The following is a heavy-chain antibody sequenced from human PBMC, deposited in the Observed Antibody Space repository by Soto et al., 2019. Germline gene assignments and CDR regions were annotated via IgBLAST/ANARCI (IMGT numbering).Heavy chain of an antibody. CDR3: ARGYFDSGHGYDL. D-gene: IGHD3-10*01. V-gene: IGHV5-51*01. CDR1: GHLFNNHW. J-gene: IGHJ1*01. Sequence: GESLKISCKGPGHLFNNHWIGWVRQTPGKGLEWMGLIFTRDSETKTSPSFQGHVSFSVDNSINTAYLQWTSLKTADTGMYFCARGYFDSGHGYDLWGQGTLVTVPS. CDR2: IFTRDSET.